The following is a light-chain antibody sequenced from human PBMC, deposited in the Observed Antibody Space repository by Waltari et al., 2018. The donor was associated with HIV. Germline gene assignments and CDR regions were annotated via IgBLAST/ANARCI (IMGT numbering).Light chain of an antibody. CDR3: CSYTGTYTLL. J-gene: IGLJ3*02. Sequence: QSALTQPRSVSGSPGQSVTISCTGTSSDVGDYNYVSWYQQHPGKAPKVMIYDVTKRPSGVPDRFSGSKSGNTASLTISGLQAEDKADYYCCSYTGTYTLLFGGGTKLTVL. V-gene: IGLV2-11*01. CDR1: SSDVGDYNY. CDR2: DVT.